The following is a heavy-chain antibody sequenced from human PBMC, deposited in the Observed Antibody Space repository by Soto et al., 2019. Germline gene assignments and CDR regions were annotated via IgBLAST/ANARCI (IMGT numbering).Heavy chain of an antibody. D-gene: IGHD6-13*01. Sequence: PGESLKISCRSSGYTFSNFWIGWVRQLPGKGLEWMGIIYPGDHETIYSPSFHGKVTISADRSINTAYLQWNSLEASDTAFYFCARSPRSSPYFDYWGQGALVTVSS. CDR1: GYTFSNFW. CDR2: IYPGDHET. V-gene: IGHV5-51*01. J-gene: IGHJ4*02. CDR3: ARSPRSSPYFDY.